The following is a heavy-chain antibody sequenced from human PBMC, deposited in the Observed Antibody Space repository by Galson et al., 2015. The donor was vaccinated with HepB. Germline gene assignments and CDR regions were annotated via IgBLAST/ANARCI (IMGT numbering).Heavy chain of an antibody. D-gene: IGHD3-9*01. CDR3: ARADLTGYFAPIDY. CDR1: GGTFSSYA. V-gene: IGHV1-69*10. Sequence: SVKVSCKASGGTFSSYAISWVRQAPGQGLEWMGGIIPILGIANYAQKFQGRVTITRDTSASTAYMELSSLRSEDTAVYYCARADLTGYFAPIDYWGQGTLVTVSS. J-gene: IGHJ4*02. CDR2: IIPILGIA.